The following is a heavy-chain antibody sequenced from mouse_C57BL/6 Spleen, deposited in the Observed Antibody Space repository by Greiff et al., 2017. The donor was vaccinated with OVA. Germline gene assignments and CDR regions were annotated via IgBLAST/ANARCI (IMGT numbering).Heavy chain of an antibody. D-gene: IGHD2-1*01. V-gene: IGHV5-4*01. CDR2: ISDGGSYT. CDR3: ARDGRGYYGNFFDY. CDR1: GFTFSSYA. Sequence: EVKLMESGGGLVKPGGSLKLSCAASGFTFSSYAMSWFRQTPEKRLEWVATISDGGSYTYYPDNVKGRFTISRDNAKNNLYLQMSHLKSEDTAMYYCARDGRGYYGNFFDYWGQGTTLTVSS. J-gene: IGHJ2*01.